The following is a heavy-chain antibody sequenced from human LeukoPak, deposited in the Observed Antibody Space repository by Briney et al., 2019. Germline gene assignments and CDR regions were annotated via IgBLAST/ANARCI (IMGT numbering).Heavy chain of an antibody. V-gene: IGHV1-69*06. D-gene: IGHD2-15*01. Sequence: SVKVSCKASGGTFSSYAISWVRQAPGQGLEWMGGIIPIFGTANYAQKFQGRVTITADKSTSTAYMELSSLRSEDTAVYYCARDSGYCSGGSCYSGAWYWGQGTLVTVSS. CDR2: IIPIFGTA. CDR1: GGTFSSYA. J-gene: IGHJ4*02. CDR3: ARDSGYCSGGSCYSGAWY.